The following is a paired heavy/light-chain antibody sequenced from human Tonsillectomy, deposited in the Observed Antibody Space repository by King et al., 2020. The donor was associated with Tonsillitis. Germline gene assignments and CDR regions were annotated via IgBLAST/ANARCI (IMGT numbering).Heavy chain of an antibody. CDR2: IRYDGSSK. CDR1: GFTFSIYG. CDR3: AKDFVGYNNVEYFYYGMDV. Sequence: QVQLVESGGGVVQPGGSLRLSCAASGFTFSIYGMHWVRQAPGKGLEWVTFIRYDGSSKYYADSVKGRFTISRDNSKNTVYLQMNSLRAEDTAVYYCAKDFVGYNNVEYFYYGMDVWGQGTTVTVSS. J-gene: IGHJ6*02. V-gene: IGHV3-30*02. D-gene: IGHD5-18*01.
Light chain of an antibody. CDR2: ENN. V-gene: IGLV1-51*02. CDR3: GTWDRSLSASV. J-gene: IGLJ2*01. Sequence: QSVLTQPPSVSAAPGQKVTISCSGSSSNIGNYYVSWYQHLPGTAPKLLIYENNKRPSGIPDRFSGSKSGTSATLGITGLQTGDEADYYCGTWDRSLSASVFGGGTKLTVL. CDR1: SSNIGNYY.